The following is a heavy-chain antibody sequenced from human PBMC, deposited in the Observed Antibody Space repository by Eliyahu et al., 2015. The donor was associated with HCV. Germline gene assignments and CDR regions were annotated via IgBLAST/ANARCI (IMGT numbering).Heavy chain of an antibody. CDR2: IKQDGSQK. CDR3: ARAGYCSGGSCYPWWFDP. D-gene: IGHD2-15*01. CDR1: GFTFSSYW. V-gene: IGHV3-7*01. J-gene: IGHJ5*02. Sequence: EVQLVESGGGLVQPGGSLRLSCAASGFTFSSYWMSWVRQAPGKGLEWVANIKQDGSQKYYVDSVKGRFTISRDNAKNSLYLQMNSLRAEDTAVYFCARAGYCSGGSCYPWWFDPWGQGTLVTVSS.